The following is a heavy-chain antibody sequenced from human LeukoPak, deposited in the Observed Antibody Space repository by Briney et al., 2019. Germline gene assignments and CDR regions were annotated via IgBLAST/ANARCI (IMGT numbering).Heavy chain of an antibody. CDR1: GYTFTSYY. V-gene: IGHV1-46*01. CDR2: INPSGGST. D-gene: IGHD1-26*01. J-gene: IGHJ5*02. Sequence: ASVKVSCKASGYTFTSYYMHWVRQAPGQGLEWMGIINPSGGSTSYAQKFQGRVTMTRDMSTSTVYMELSSLRSEDTAVYYCAREDKWEPLYNWFDPWGQGTLVTVSS. CDR3: AREDKWEPLYNWFDP.